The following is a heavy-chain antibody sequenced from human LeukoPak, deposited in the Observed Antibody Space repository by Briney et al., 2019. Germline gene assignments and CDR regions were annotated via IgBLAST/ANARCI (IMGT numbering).Heavy chain of an antibody. J-gene: IGHJ6*02. Sequence: PSETLSLTCAVYGGSFSGYYWSWIRQPPGKGLEWIGEINHSGSTNYNPSLKSRVTISVDTSKNQFSLKLSSVTAADTAVYYCARLPIHYYYGMDVWGQGTTVTVSS. V-gene: IGHV4-34*01. CDR2: INHSGST. CDR1: GGSFSGYY. CDR3: ARLPIHYYYGMDV.